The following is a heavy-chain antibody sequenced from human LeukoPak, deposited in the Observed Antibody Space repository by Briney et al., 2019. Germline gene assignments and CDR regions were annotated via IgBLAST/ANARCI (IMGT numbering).Heavy chain of an antibody. CDR1: GGSISSGDCY. V-gene: IGHV4-30-4*01. D-gene: IGHD4-17*01. CDR2: IYYSGST. J-gene: IGHJ4*02. CDR3: ARGWATTVTPFDY. Sequence: SQTLSLTCTVSGGSISSGDCYWSWIRQPPGKGLEWIGYIYYSGSTYYNPSLKSRVTISVDTSKNQFSLKLSSVTAADTAVYYCARGWATTVTPFDYWGQGTLVTVSS.